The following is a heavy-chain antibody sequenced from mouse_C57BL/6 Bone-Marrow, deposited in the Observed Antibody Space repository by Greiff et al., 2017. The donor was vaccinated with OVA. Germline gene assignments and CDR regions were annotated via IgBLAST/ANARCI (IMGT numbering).Heavy chain of an antibody. CDR1: GYTFTSYW. D-gene: IGHD2-1*01. CDR2: IDPSDSYT. J-gene: IGHJ2*01. CDR3: ARENDNYVDYFDY. Sequence: QVQLQQPGAELVMPGASVKLSCKASGYTFTSYWMHWVKQRPGQGLEWIGEIDPSDSYTNYNQKFKGKSTLTVDKSSSTAYMQLSSLTSEDSAVYYCARENDNYVDYFDYWGQGTTLTVSS. V-gene: IGHV1-69*01.